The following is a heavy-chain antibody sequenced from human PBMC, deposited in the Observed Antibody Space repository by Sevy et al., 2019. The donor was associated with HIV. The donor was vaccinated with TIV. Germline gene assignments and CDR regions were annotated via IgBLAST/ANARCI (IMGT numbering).Heavy chain of an antibody. V-gene: IGHV3-23*01. D-gene: IGHD3-22*01. CDR2: ISGSGGST. Sequence: GGSLRLSCAASGFIFSTYVMTWVRQAPGKELEWVSGISGSGGSTYYADSLKGRFTIFRDNSKNTLYLQMNSLRVEDTAVYYCATGDRTFYGLDVWGQGTTVTVSS. J-gene: IGHJ6*02. CDR3: ATGDRTFYGLDV. CDR1: GFIFSTYV.